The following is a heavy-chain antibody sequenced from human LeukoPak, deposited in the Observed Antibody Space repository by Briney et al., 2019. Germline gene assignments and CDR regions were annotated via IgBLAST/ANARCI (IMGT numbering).Heavy chain of an antibody. Sequence: GASVEVSCQASGYTFTSYHINWVRQAPGQGVEGMGWISVYNGYTEFAQKFQGRVTMTTDTSTRTTYMELRGLRSDDTAVYYCARDSGWELKQYYFDHWGQGTLVTVSS. CDR2: ISVYNGYT. CDR3: ARDSGWELKQYYFDH. J-gene: IGHJ4*02. V-gene: IGHV1-18*01. D-gene: IGHD1-26*01. CDR1: GYTFTSYH.